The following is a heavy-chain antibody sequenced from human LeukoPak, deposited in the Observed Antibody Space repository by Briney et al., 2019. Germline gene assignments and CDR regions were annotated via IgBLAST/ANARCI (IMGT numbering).Heavy chain of an antibody. CDR1: GGSISSSSYY. CDR2: IYYSGSP. V-gene: IGHV4-39*07. D-gene: IGHD3-10*01. CDR3: ARGLWFGEVPSDHVFDV. J-gene: IGHJ3*01. Sequence: SETLSLTCTVSGGSISSSSYYWGWLRQPPGKGLELIGSIYYSGSPYYNLYLKSRATISVDTSKNQFSLKLSSVTAADTAVYYCARGLWFGEVPSDHVFDVWGQGTMVTVSS.